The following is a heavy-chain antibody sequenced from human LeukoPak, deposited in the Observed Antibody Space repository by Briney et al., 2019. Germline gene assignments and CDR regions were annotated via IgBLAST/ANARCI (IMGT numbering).Heavy chain of an antibody. D-gene: IGHD3-22*01. V-gene: IGHV4-59*08. J-gene: IGHJ4*02. CDR3: ATLYYYDRSGYAYYFDY. Sequence: SETLSLTCTVSGGSISSYYWSWIRQPPGKGLEWIGYISYRGNTNYNPSLKSRVTISVDTSKNQFSLNLSSVTAADTAVYYCATLYYYDRSGYAYYFDYWGLGTLVTVSS. CDR2: ISYRGNT. CDR1: GGSISSYY.